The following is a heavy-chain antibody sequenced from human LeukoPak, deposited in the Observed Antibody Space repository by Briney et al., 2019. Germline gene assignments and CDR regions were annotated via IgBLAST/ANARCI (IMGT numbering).Heavy chain of an antibody. CDR3: AKGAFARLGELSPH. J-gene: IGHJ4*02. V-gene: IGHV3-30*02. CDR2: IQHDGTKT. D-gene: IGHD3-16*02. Sequence: PGGSLRLSCAASGFTFSSSGMHWVRQAPGRGLEWVAFIQHDGTKTYYADSVKSRFTISRDSYENTLYLQMNILRTDDTAVYYCAKGAFARLGELSPHWGQGTLVTVSS. CDR1: GFTFSSSG.